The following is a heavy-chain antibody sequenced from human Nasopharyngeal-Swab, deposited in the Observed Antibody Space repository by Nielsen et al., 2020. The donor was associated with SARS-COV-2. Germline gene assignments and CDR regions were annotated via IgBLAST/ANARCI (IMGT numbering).Heavy chain of an antibody. Sequence: WIRQPPGKGLEWVSSISSSSSYIYYADSVKGRFTISRDNAKNSPYLQMNSLRAEDTAVYYCARDRSTIWFGELPLDAFDIWGQGTMVTVSS. D-gene: IGHD3-10*01. J-gene: IGHJ3*02. V-gene: IGHV3-21*01. CDR3: ARDRSTIWFGELPLDAFDI. CDR2: ISSSSSYI.